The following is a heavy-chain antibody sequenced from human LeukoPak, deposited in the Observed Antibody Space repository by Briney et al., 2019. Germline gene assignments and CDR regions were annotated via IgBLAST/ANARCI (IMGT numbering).Heavy chain of an antibody. D-gene: IGHD2-21*02. CDR3: AKGRSDFFAYYYCLDV. CDR2: INPSGGST. J-gene: IGHJ6*03. Sequence: SVKVSCKASGYTLTSNYIHWVRQAPGQGLEWMGVINPSGGSTTYAQKFQGRVTMTRDTSTSTVYMELTSLRSEDTAVYYCAKGRSDFFAYYYCLDVWGKGTAVTVSS. V-gene: IGHV1-46*03. CDR1: GYTLTSNY.